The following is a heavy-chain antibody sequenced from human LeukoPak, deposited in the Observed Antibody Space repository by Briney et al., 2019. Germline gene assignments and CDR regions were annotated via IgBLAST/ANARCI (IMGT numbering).Heavy chain of an antibody. CDR1: GFTFSDYS. V-gene: IGHV3-23*01. D-gene: IGHD3-22*01. J-gene: IGHJ4*02. Sequence: VGSLRLSCAASGFTFSDYSMSWVRQAPGKGLEWVSSITGKGAYAFSADSVKGRFTIFRDNSKNTLFLQMNSLRAEDTAVYFCAKRDSGYSFDYWGQGTLVTVSS. CDR3: AKRDSGYSFDY. CDR2: ITGKGAYA.